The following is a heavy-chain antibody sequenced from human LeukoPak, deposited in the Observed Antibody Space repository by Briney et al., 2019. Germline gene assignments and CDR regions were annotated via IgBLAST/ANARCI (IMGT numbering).Heavy chain of an antibody. CDR2: ISGSGSST. Sequence: PGRSLRLSCAVSGFTFSDYYMSWIRQAPGKGLEWLSYISGSGSSTYYADSVRGRFTISRDNSQNSLYLQMNSLRTEDTAVHYCAKRRDYFDHWGQGALVTVSS. V-gene: IGHV3-11*01. CDR1: GFTFSDYY. CDR3: AKRRDYFDH. J-gene: IGHJ4*02.